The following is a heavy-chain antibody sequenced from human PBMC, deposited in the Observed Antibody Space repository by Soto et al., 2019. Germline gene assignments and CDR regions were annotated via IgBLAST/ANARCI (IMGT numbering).Heavy chain of an antibody. J-gene: IGHJ3*02. CDR1: GFTFDDYV. V-gene: IGHV3-9*01. D-gene: IGHD6-13*01. CDR3: AKDKIAAAGGGAFDI. CDR2: ISWNSGSI. Sequence: EVQLVESGGGLVQPGRSLRLSCAASGFTFDDYVMHWVRQAPGKGLEWVSGISWNSGSIGYADSVKGRFTISRDNAKNSLYLQMNSLRAEDTALYYCAKDKIAAAGGGAFDIWGQGTMVTVSS.